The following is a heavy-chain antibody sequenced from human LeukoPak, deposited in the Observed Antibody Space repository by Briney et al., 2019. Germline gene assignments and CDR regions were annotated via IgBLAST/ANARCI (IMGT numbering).Heavy chain of an antibody. Sequence: PGGSLRLSCAASGFTFSAYNMNWVRQAPGMGLAWVAVISNDGSNKYYSESVKGRFTISRDNSKNTLDLQMNSLRTEDTALYYCVFLNTGWYTDGFDMWGQGTMVTVSS. CDR2: ISNDGSNK. CDR3: VFLNTGWYTDGFDM. J-gene: IGHJ3*02. CDR1: GFTFSAYN. V-gene: IGHV3-30*03. D-gene: IGHD6-19*01.